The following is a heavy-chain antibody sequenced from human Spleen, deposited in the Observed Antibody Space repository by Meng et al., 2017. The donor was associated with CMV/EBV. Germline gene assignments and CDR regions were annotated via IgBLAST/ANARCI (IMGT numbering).Heavy chain of an antibody. D-gene: IGHD6-6*01. Sequence: SVKVSCKASGGTFSSYTISWVRQAPGQGLEWMGRIIPILGIANYAQKFQGRVTITADKSTSTAYMELSSLTSEDTAVYYCARGEEGISSWFDPWGQGTLVTVSS. CDR2: IIPILGIA. CDR1: GGTFSSYT. V-gene: IGHV1-69*02. J-gene: IGHJ5*02. CDR3: ARGEEGISSWFDP.